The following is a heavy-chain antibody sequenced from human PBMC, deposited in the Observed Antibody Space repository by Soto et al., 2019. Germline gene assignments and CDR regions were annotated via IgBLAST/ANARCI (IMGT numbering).Heavy chain of an antibody. J-gene: IGHJ5*02. CDR3: ASDHGGSYQADSFDP. V-gene: IGHV1-18*01. CDR2: VSPYDGDT. Sequence: QVQLEQSGVEVKKPGASVKVSCKASGYTFTTYGISWVRQAPGQGLEWVGWVSPYDGDTNYADTLQGRVTMTTDTSTTTAYMELRSLRSDDTAMYYCASDHGGSYQADSFDPWGQGTLVIVSS. D-gene: IGHD1-26*01. CDR1: GYTFTTYG.